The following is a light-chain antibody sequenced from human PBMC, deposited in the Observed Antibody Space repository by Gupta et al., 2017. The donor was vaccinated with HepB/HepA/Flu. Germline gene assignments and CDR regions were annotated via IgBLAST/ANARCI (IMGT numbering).Light chain of an antibody. CDR3: CSYAATYTLL. CDR2: DVT. V-gene: IGLV2-11*01. Sequence: QSALTQPRSVSGSPGQSVTISCTGTSSDVGSYNYVSWYQQHPGKAPKLMIYDVTKRPSGVPDRFSGSKSGNTASLTISGLQAEDESDYYCCSYAATYTLLFGGGTKLTVL. CDR1: SSDVGSYNY. J-gene: IGLJ2*01.